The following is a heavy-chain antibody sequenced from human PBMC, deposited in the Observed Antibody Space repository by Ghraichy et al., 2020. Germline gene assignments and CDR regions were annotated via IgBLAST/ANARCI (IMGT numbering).Heavy chain of an antibody. D-gene: IGHD6-13*01. J-gene: IGHJ5*02. CDR2: INHSGHT. V-gene: IGHV4-34*01. CDR1: GGSFSGYC. Sequence: SQTLSLTCAVYGGSFSGYCWSWIRQPPGNGPEWIGEINHSGHTNYNPSLKSRVTISVGTSKNHFSLKLSSVTAADTAVYYCARDDFGYTSSWYHWGQGTLVTVSS. CDR3: ARDDFGYTSSWYH.